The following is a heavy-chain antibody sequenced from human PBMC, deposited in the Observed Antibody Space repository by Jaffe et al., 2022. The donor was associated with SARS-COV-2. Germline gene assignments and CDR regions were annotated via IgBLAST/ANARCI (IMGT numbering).Heavy chain of an antibody. V-gene: IGHV4-34*01. CDR3: AKRGGIGGVLAFDI. D-gene: IGHD3-10*01. J-gene: IGHJ3*02. CDR1: GGSFSGYY. CDR2: INHSGST. Sequence: QVQLQQWGAGLLKPSETLSLTCAVYGGSFSGYYWSWIRQPPGKGLEWIGEINHSGSTNYNPSLKSRVTISVDTSKNQFSLKLSSVTAADTAVYYCAKRGGIGGVLAFDIWGQGTMVTVSS.